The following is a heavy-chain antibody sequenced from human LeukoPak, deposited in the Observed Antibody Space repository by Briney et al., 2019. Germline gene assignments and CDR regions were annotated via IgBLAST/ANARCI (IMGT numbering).Heavy chain of an antibody. CDR2: ISYSGST. CDR3: ARHSGSYYDNYDY. D-gene: IGHD1-26*01. V-gene: IGHV4-59*08. J-gene: IGHJ4*02. CDR1: GGSISRYY. Sequence: SETLSLTCTVSGGSISRYYRSWIRQPPGKGLEWIGYISYSGSTNYNPSLKSRVTISVDTSKNQFSLKLNSVTATDTAVYYCARHSGSYYDNYDYWGQGTLVTVSS.